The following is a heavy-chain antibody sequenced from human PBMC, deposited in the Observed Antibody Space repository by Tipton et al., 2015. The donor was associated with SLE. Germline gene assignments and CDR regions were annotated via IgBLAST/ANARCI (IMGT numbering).Heavy chain of an antibody. Sequence: QLVQSGAEVKKPGASVKVSCKASGYTFTRYAIHWVRQAPGQRLEWMGWINAGNGNTKYSQEFQGRVTIIRDTSASTAYMELSSLIYEETAVYHCARGEYYYERSGQLMVNWFDSWGQGTLVTVSS. D-gene: IGHD3-22*01. J-gene: IGHJ5*01. V-gene: IGHV1-3*03. CDR3: ARGEYYYERSGQLMVNWFDS. CDR2: INAGNGNT. CDR1: GYTFTRYA.